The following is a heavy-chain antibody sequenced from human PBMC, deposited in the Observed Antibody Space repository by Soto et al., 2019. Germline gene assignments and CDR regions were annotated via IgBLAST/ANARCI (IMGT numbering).Heavy chain of an antibody. J-gene: IGHJ6*02. CDR2: IKSKTDGGTT. CDR3: STGAVFDSSGWYGDYYYGMDV. CDR1: GFTFSNAW. Sequence: PGGSLRLSCAASGFTFSNAWMSWVRQAPGKGLEWVGRIKSKTDGGTTDYAAPVKGRFTISRDDSKNALYLQMNSLKTEDTAVNYCSTGAVFDSSGWYGDYYYGMDVWGQGTTVTVSS. D-gene: IGHD6-19*01. V-gene: IGHV3-15*01.